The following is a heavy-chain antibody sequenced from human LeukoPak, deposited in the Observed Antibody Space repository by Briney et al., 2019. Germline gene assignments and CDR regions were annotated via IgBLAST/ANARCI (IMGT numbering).Heavy chain of an antibody. D-gene: IGHD3-10*01. CDR2: ISGSGGST. V-gene: IGHV3-23*01. CDR3: AKTGAYYYYYMDV. CDR1: GFTFSSYG. J-gene: IGHJ6*03. Sequence: GGSLRLSCAASGFTFSSYGMSWVRQAPGKGLEWVSAISGSGGSTYYVDSVKGRFTISRDNSKNTLYLQMNSLRAEDTAVYYCAKTGAYYYYYMDVWGKGTTVTISS.